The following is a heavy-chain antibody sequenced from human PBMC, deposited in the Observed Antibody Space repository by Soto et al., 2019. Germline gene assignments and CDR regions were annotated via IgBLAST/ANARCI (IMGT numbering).Heavy chain of an antibody. J-gene: IGHJ6*02. V-gene: IGHV3-74*01. D-gene: IGHD3-16*01. CDR1: GFTFCSYW. Sequence: EVQLVESGGGLVQPGGSLRLSCAASGFTFCSYWMHWVRQAPGKGLVWVSRIYTDGSRTNYADSVKGRFTISRDNAKNTLYLQINSLRAEDTAVYYCARGLMHLYGMDVWGQGTTVTVSS. CDR3: ARGLMHLYGMDV. CDR2: IYTDGSRT.